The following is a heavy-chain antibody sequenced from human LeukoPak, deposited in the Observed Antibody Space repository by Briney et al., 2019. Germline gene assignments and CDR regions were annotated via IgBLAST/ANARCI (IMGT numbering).Heavy chain of an antibody. Sequence: SETLSLTCTVSGGSISDFYWSWIRQPPGKGLEWIGYIYYSGNTSYNPSLKSRVTISVDTSKNQLSLKLSSVTAADTAVYYCARYNWNDGVDYWGQGTLVTVSS. D-gene: IGHD1-1*01. CDR1: GGSISDFY. CDR2: IYYSGNT. V-gene: IGHV4-59*12. J-gene: IGHJ4*02. CDR3: ARYNWNDGVDY.